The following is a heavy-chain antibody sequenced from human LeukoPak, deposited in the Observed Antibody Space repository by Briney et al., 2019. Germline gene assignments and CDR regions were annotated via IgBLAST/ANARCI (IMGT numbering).Heavy chain of an antibody. CDR3: ARVPLRGYSYGPPLD. CDR2: ISAYNGNT. D-gene: IGHD5-18*01. CDR1: GYTFSSYR. V-gene: IGHV1-18*01. J-gene: IGHJ4*02. Sequence: ASVKVSCKASGYTFSSYRIRWVRQAPGQGLEWIGWISAYNGNTNYAQKLQGRVTMTTDTSTSTAYMELRSLRSDDTAVYYCARVPLRGYSYGPPLDWGQGTLVTVSS.